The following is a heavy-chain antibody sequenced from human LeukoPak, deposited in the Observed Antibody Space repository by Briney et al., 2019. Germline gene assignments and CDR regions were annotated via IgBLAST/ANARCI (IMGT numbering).Heavy chain of an antibody. J-gene: IGHJ4*02. Sequence: PGGSLRLSCAASGFSFSTYGMHWVRQAPGKGLEWVSSMSSGSRYLYYADSVRGRFTISRDNAKNSLYLVMNSLRAEDTAIYYCARDRPTGASRVFVVQWGQGTLVTVSS. CDR3: ARDRPTGASRVFVVQ. D-gene: IGHD3-3*01. V-gene: IGHV3-21*01. CDR1: GFSFSTYG. CDR2: MSSGSRYL.